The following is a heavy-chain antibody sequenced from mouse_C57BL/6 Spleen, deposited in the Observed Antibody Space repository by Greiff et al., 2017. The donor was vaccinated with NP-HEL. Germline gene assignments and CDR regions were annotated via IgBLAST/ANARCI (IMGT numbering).Heavy chain of an antibody. Sequence: VQLQQSGAELVKPGASVKISCKASGYAFSSYWMNWVKQRPGKGLEWIGQIYPGDGDTNYNGKFKGKATLTADKSSSTAYMQLSSLTSEDSAVYFCARSIITTRDFDYWGQGTTLTVSS. V-gene: IGHV1-80*01. J-gene: IGHJ2*01. CDR1: GYAFSSYW. CDR3: ARSIITTRDFDY. CDR2: IYPGDGDT. D-gene: IGHD1-1*01.